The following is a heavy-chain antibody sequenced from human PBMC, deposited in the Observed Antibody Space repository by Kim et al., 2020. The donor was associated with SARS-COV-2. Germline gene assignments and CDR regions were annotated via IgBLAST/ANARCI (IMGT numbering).Heavy chain of an antibody. CDR2: MYYTGSI. CDR1: GGSFSSGGYY. CDR3: ARDYIYNDYYYGMDV. V-gene: IGHV4-31*03. D-gene: IGHD3-9*01. J-gene: IGHJ6*02. Sequence: SETLSHTCSVSGGSFSSGGYYWSWIRQHPGKGLEWIGYMYYTGSIYYNPSLKGRVTISIDTSKNQFSLNLTSVTAADTAVYYCARDYIYNDYYYGMDVWGPGTTVTVSS.